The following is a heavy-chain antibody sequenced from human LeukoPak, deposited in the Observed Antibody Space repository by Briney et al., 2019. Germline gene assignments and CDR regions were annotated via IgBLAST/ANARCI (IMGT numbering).Heavy chain of an antibody. CDR3: ARFEYSYDLNWFDP. CDR2: IYYSGST. CDR1: GGSISSYY. Sequence: NPSETLSLTCTVSGGSISSYYWSWIRQPPGKGLEWIGYIYYSGSTNYNPSLKSRVTISVDTSKNQFSLKLSSVTAADTAVYYCARFEYSYDLNWFDPWGQGTLVTVSS. V-gene: IGHV4-59*01. J-gene: IGHJ5*02. D-gene: IGHD5-18*01.